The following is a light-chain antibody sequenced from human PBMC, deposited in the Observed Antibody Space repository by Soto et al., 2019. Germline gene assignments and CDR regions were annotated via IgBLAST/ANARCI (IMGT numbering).Light chain of an antibody. CDR1: QSISSW. J-gene: IGKJ1*01. V-gene: IGKV1-5*03. CDR2: KAS. Sequence: DIQMTQSPSTLSASVGDRVTITCRASQSISSWLAWYQQKPGRAPKLLIYKASSLETGVPSRFRGSGSGTEFSLIFSSLQPDDFASYYCHQYGSSSPWTFGQGTKVEIK. CDR3: HQYGSSSPWT.